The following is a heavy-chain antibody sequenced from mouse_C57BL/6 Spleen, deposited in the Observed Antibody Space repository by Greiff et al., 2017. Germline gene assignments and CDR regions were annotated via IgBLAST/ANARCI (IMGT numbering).Heavy chain of an antibody. CDR3: ARSRRIWPDY. J-gene: IGHJ2*01. CDR2: INPNNGGT. Sequence: EVQLQQSGPELVKPGASVKISCKASGYTFTDYYMNWVKQSHGKSLEWIGDINPNNGGTSYNQKFKGKATLTVDKSSSTAYMELRSLTSEDSAVYYCARSRRIWPDYWGQGTTLTVSS. V-gene: IGHV1-26*01. CDR1: GYTFTDYY.